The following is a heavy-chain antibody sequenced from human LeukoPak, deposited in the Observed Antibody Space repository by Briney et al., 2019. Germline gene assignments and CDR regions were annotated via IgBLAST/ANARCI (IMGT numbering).Heavy chain of an antibody. Sequence: GGSLRLSCAASGFTVSSNYMSWVRQAPGKGLEWVSVIYSSGSTYYADSVKGRFTISRHNSRNTLYLQMNSLRAEDTAVYYCARADGDYGGKGRYYYYGMDVWGQGTTVTVSS. J-gene: IGHJ6*02. CDR1: GFTVSSNY. CDR3: ARADGDYGGKGRYYYYGMDV. D-gene: IGHD4-23*01. V-gene: IGHV3-53*04. CDR2: IYSSGST.